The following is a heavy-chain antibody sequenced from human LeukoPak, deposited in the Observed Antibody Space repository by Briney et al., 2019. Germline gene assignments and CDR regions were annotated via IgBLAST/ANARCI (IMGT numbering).Heavy chain of an antibody. CDR2: IKQDGREK. J-gene: IGHJ4*02. CDR1: GFTFSSYA. V-gene: IGHV3-7*03. CDR3: AKDRRGPFDY. Sequence: GGSLRLSCAASGFTFSSYAMSWVRQAPGKGLEWVANIKQDGREKNYADSVKGRFTISRDNAKNSLYLQMNSLRAEDTAVYYCAKDRRGPFDYGGQGTLVTVSS.